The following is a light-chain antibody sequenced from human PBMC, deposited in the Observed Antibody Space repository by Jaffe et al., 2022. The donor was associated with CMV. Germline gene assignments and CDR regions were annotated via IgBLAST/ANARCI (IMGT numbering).Light chain of an antibody. CDR3: QVWDSTTVV. V-gene: IGLV3-9*01. Sequence: SYQLTQPLSVSVALGQMANITCGGNDIGRKSVHWYQQKPGQAPQLVIYRDTSRPSGIPERLSGSSSGNTATLTISRVQAGDEADYYCQVWDSTTVVFGAGTKVTVL. J-gene: IGLJ1*01. CDR2: RDT. CDR1: DIGRKS.